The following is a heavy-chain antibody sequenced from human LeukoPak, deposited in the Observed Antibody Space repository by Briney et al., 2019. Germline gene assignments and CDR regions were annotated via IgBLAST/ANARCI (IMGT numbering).Heavy chain of an antibody. J-gene: IGHJ4*02. CDR1: GFSFSSYS. CDR3: ARDPYCKNGVCYNDY. Sequence: PGESLRLSCAASGFSFSSYSMNWVRQAPGKGLEWVSSISSTSSYIYYADSEKGRFTISRDNTKNALILQMNSLRAEDTAVYYCARDPYCKNGVCYNDYWGQGNLVTVSS. CDR2: ISSTSSYI. V-gene: IGHV3-21*06. D-gene: IGHD2-8*01.